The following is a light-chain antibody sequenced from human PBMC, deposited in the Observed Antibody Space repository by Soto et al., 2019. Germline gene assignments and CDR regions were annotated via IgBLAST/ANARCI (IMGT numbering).Light chain of an antibody. J-gene: IGLJ2*01. CDR1: SSNIGDNP. V-gene: IGLV1-51*01. Sequence: QPVLTQPPSASGTPGQRITISCSGSSSNIGDNPVNWYQLVPGKAPKLLIYDNDKRPSGIPDRFSGSRSGTSATLAITGLQTGDEAEYFCATWDSSLSGVIFGGGTKLTVL. CDR3: ATWDSSLSGVI. CDR2: DND.